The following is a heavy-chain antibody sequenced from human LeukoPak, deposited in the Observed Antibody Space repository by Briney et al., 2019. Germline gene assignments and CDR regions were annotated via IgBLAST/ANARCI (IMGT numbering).Heavy chain of an antibody. V-gene: IGHV1-8*01. CDR2: MNPKSGDT. CDR1: GFTLTTYD. Sequence: ASVRVSCKASGFTLTTYDLDWVRQATGQGLEWIGWMNPKSGDTGSAQKFQGRVTMTRNTSINTAYMELSGLRPDGTAVYYCARGRDLNYYMDVWGRGTTVTVSS. J-gene: IGHJ6*03. CDR3: ARGRDLNYYMDV. D-gene: IGHD3-3*01.